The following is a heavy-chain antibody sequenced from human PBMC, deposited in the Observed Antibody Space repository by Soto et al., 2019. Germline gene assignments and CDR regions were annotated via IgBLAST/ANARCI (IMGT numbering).Heavy chain of an antibody. CDR3: ARGNGYSYGYFDY. CDR1: GFTFSTYG. Sequence: QVPLVESGGGVVQSGRSLRLSCAASGFTFSTYGMHWVCQAPGKGLEWVAVIWHDGSNEYYADSVKGRFTISRDNSKNTLYLQMNSLRAEDTAVYYCARGNGYSYGYFDYWGQGTLVTVSS. J-gene: IGHJ4*02. D-gene: IGHD5-18*01. CDR2: IWHDGSNE. V-gene: IGHV3-33*01.